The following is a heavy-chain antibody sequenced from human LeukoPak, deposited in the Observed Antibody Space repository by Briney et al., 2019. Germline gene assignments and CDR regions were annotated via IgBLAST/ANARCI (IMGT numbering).Heavy chain of an antibody. Sequence: GGSLRLSCAASGFTVSSTYMSWVCQAPGKGLEWVASIKQDGSEKYYVDSVKGRFTISRDNAKNSLNLQMNSLRAEDTAVYYCARHPNYYDSSGYYKGFDCWGQGTLVTVSS. J-gene: IGHJ4*02. CDR1: GFTVSSTY. CDR3: ARHPNYYDSSGYYKGFDC. D-gene: IGHD3-22*01. CDR2: IKQDGSEK. V-gene: IGHV3-7*03.